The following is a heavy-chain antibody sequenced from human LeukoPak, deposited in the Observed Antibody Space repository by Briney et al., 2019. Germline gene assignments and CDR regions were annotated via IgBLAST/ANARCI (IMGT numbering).Heavy chain of an antibody. V-gene: IGHV1-18*01. J-gene: IGHJ4*02. CDR3: ASSGAAAGSGKSFDY. Sequence: ASVKVSCKASGYTFTSYGISWVRQAPGQGLEWMGWISAYNGNTNYAQKLQGRVTMTTDTPTSTAYMELRSLRSDDTAVYYCASSGAAAGSGKSFDYWGQGTLVTVSS. D-gene: IGHD6-13*01. CDR1: GYTFTSYG. CDR2: ISAYNGNT.